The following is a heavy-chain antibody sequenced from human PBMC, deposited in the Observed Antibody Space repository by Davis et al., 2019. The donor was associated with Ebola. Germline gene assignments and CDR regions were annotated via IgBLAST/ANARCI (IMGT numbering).Heavy chain of an antibody. Sequence: GSLRLSCVVSGLSASTNYMGWVRQAPGKVLEWVSLLYPDEMTFYTDSAKGRFTISRHNAKNSLFLQMNSLRAEDTALYHCARVNAATGYSRFDSWGQGILVTVSS. V-gene: IGHV3-53*01. CDR1: GLSASTNY. CDR3: ARVNAATGYSRFDS. CDR2: LYPDEMT. J-gene: IGHJ5*01. D-gene: IGHD3-9*01.